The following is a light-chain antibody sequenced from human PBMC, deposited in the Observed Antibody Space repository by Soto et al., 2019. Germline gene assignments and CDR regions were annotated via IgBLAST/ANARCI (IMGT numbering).Light chain of an antibody. CDR2: LNNDGSL. V-gene: IGLV4-69*01. CDR1: IGHSGFA. J-gene: IGLJ2*01. Sequence: QPVLTQSPSASASLGASVTLTCTLNIGHSGFAIAWHQQQPEKGPRLLMKLNNDGSLKKGDGIPDRFSASSSGAERYLTISNLQSDDEADYYCQTWGTVPVFGGGTKLTVL. CDR3: QTWGTVPV.